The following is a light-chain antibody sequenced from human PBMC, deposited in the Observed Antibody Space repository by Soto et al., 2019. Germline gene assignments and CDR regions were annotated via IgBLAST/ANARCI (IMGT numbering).Light chain of an antibody. V-gene: IGLV1-40*01. J-gene: IGLJ1*01. CDR2: GNS. CDR1: SSNIGAGYD. CDR3: SSYTSSSTLLV. Sequence: QSVLTQPPSVSGAPGQRVTISCTGSSSNIGAGYDLHWYQQLPGTAPKLLIYGNSNRPSGVPDRFSGSKSGTSASLAITGLQAEDEADYYCSSYTSSSTLLVFGTGTKVTVL.